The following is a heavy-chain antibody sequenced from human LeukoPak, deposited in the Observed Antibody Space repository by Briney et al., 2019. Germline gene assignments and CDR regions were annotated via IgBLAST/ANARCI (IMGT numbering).Heavy chain of an antibody. J-gene: IGHJ6*03. CDR2: IYYSGSI. CDR3: ARYPITMVRGVITNYYYYYMDV. V-gene: IGHV4-59*04. Sequence: SETLSLTCTVSGGSISSYYWSWIRQPPGKGLEWIGYIYYSGSIYYNPSLKSRVTMSVDTSKNQFSLKLSSVTAVDTAVYYCARYPITMVRGVITNYYYYYMDVWGKGTTVTVSS. D-gene: IGHD3-10*01. CDR1: GGSISSYY.